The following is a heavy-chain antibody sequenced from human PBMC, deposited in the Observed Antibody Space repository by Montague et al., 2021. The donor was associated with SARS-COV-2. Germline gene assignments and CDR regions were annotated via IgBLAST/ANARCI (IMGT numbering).Heavy chain of an antibody. D-gene: IGHD3-16*02. CDR3: ARALIMITFGGVVAHRFDP. J-gene: IGHJ5*02. CDR1: GGSISSSSYY. CDR2: IYYSGST. V-gene: IGHV4-39*07. Sequence: SETLSLTCTVSGGSISSSSYYWGWIRQPPGKGLEWIGSIYYSGSTYYNPSLKSRVTISVDTSKNQFSLKLSSVTAADTAVYYCARALIMITFGGVVAHRFDPWGQGTLVTVSS.